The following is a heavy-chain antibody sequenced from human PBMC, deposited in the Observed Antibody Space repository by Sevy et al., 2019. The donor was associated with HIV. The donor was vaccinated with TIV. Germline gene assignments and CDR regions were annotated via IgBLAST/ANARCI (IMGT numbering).Heavy chain of an antibody. J-gene: IGHJ4*02. Sequence: ASVKVSCKVSGYTLTKLSMHWVRQVRGKGLEWMGSFDPEDGKRIYAQKFQGRFTMTEATSTDTGYLDLNSLRSDDSAVYFCATTNDYYESSGDPFDYWGQGTLVTVSS. D-gene: IGHD3-22*01. CDR3: ATTNDYYESSGDPFDY. V-gene: IGHV1-24*01. CDR2: FDPEDGKR. CDR1: GYTLTKLS.